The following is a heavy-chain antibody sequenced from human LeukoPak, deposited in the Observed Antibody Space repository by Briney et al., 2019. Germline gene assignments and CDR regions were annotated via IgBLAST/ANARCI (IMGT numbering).Heavy chain of an antibody. CDR3: ARVPDFWSGYYVDH. D-gene: IGHD3-3*01. Sequence: GSLRLSFVVSGFNLSNYGMNWVRQAPGKGLEWVSSISRGSIHIYYGDSVKGRFTISRDNAKNSLYLQMNSLRAEDTAVYYCARVPDFWSGYYVDHWGQGTLVTVSS. CDR1: GFNLSNYG. CDR2: ISRGSIHI. J-gene: IGHJ4*02. V-gene: IGHV3-21*01.